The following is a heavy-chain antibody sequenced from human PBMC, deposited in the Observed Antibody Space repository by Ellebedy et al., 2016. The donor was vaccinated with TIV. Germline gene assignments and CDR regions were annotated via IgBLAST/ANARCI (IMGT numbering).Heavy chain of an antibody. Sequence: PGGSLRLSCAVSGLTFSGYAMTWVRQAPGKGLEWVSGIGNNGDQTYYADSVKGRFTISRDNSRNTLYLQMNSLRAEDTDLYYCAKTWYGGNSDVFDIWGQGTVVTVSS. CDR1: GLTFSGYA. J-gene: IGHJ3*02. V-gene: IGHV3-23*01. CDR3: AKTWYGGNSDVFDI. D-gene: IGHD1-26*01. CDR2: IGNNGDQT.